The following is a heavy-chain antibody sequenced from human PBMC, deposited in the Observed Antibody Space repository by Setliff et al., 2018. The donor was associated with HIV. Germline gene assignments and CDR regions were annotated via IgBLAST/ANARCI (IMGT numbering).Heavy chain of an antibody. D-gene: IGHD3-22*01. Sequence: GASVKVSCKASGYTFTNYAILWVRQAPGRGLEWMGWINAGNGDTKYSQNFQGRVTITMDTSATTVYMELRSLRSDDTAAYYCARDPFLDYYDDSGYPGGAFDIWGQGTMVTVSS. CDR2: INAGNGDT. CDR3: ARDPFLDYYDDSGYPGGAFDI. CDR1: GYTFTNYA. V-gene: IGHV1-3*01. J-gene: IGHJ3*02.